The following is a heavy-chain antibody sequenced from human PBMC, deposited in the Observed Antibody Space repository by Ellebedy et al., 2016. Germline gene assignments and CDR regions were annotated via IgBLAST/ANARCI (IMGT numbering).Heavy chain of an antibody. J-gene: IGHJ4*02. Sequence: GESLKISCAASGFTFSNFAVSWVRQAPGKGLVWVSRIKFDGSIINYADSVKGRFTISRDNAKNAVYLQMNSLRAEDTAVYYCVRGGQLDCWGQGTLVTVSS. V-gene: IGHV3-74*01. CDR3: VRGGQLDC. CDR2: IKFDGSII. D-gene: IGHD1-1*01. CDR1: GFTFSNFA.